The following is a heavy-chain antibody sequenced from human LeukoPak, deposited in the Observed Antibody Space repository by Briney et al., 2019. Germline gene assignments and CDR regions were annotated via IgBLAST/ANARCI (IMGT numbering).Heavy chain of an antibody. D-gene: IGHD4-4*01. V-gene: IGHV1-8*01. J-gene: IGHJ5*02. CDR2: MNPNSGNT. CDR1: GYTFTSYD. CDR3: ARGVPGYSNSGNWFDP. Sequence: ASVKVSCKASGYTFTSYDINWVRQATGQGLEWMGWMNPNSGNTGYAQKFQGRVTMTRNTSISTAYMELSSLRSGDTAVYYCARGVPGYSNSGNWFDPWGQGTLVTVSS.